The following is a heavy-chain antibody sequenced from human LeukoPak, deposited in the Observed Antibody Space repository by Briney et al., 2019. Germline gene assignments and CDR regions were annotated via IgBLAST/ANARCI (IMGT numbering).Heavy chain of an antibody. CDR1: GFTFSSYG. J-gene: IGHJ4*02. V-gene: IGHV3-30*02. Sequence: PGGSLRLSCAASGFTFSSYGMHWVRQAPGKGLEWVAFIRYDGSNKYYADSVKGRFTISRDNSKNTLYLQMNSLRAEDTAVYYCARDQEVGARGNGFDYWGQGTLVTVSS. D-gene: IGHD1-26*01. CDR2: IRYDGSNK. CDR3: ARDQEVGARGNGFDY.